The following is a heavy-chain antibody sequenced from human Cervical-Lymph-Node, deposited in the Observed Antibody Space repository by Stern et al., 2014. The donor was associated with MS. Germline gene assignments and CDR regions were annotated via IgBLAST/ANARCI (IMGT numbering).Heavy chain of an antibody. CDR3: ARAAYSTSSYNY. D-gene: IGHD6-6*01. CDR1: GGTFNTNV. Sequence: VQLVESGAEVKKPGSSVKVSCKASGGTFNTNVISWVRQAPGQGLEWMGGIIPIFGTALYAQKFQGRVTLYANESTRAVYMVLSSRRSEDTAVYYCARAAYSTSSYNYWGQGTLVIVSS. CDR2: IIPIFGTA. J-gene: IGHJ4*02. V-gene: IGHV1-69*01.